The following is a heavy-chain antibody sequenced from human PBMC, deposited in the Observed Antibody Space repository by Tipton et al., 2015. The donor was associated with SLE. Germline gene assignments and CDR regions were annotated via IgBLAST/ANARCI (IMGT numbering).Heavy chain of an antibody. J-gene: IGHJ3*02. V-gene: IGHV3-21*01. CDR3: ARDRVGGAFDI. Sequence: SLRLSCAASGFTFSSYSMNWVRQAPGKGLEWVSSISSSSSYIYYADSVKGRFTISRDNAKNSLYLQMNSLRAEDTAVYYCARDRVGGAFDIWSQGTMVTVSS. D-gene: IGHD1-26*01. CDR1: GFTFSSYS. CDR2: ISSSSSYI.